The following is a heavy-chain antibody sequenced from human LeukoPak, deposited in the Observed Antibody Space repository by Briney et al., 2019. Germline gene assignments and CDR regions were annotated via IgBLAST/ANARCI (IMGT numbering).Heavy chain of an antibody. D-gene: IGHD2-15*01. CDR1: GGSFSGYY. J-gene: IGHJ3*02. CDR3: ASAWYGDAFDI. Sequence: SETLSLTCAVYGGSFSGYYWSWIRQPPGKGLEWIGEINHSGSTNYNPSLKSRVTISVDTSKNQFSLKLSSVTAADTAVYYCASAWYGDAFDIWGQGTMVTVSS. V-gene: IGHV4-34*01. CDR2: INHSGST.